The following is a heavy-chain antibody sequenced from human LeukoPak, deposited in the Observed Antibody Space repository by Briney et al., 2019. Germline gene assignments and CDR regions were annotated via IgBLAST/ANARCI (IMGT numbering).Heavy chain of an antibody. V-gene: IGHV3-11*01. CDR1: GFTFSDYY. J-gene: IGHJ4*02. CDR3: ARDKSGAAATTVGGY. Sequence: PGGSLRLSCAASGFTFSDYYMSWIRQAPGKGLEWVSYISSSGSTIYYADSVKGRFTISRDNAKNSLYLQMNSLRAEDTAVYYCARDKSGAAATTVGGYWGQGTLVTVSS. D-gene: IGHD6-25*01. CDR2: ISSSGSTI.